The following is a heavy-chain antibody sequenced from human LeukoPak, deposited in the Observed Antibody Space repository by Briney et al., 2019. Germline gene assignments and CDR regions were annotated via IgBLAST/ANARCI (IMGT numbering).Heavy chain of an antibody. CDR1: GFTFSGYT. D-gene: IGHD3-10*02. V-gene: IGHV3-21*01. CDR2: ISSSSSYI. Sequence: PGGSLRLSCAASGFTFSGYTINWVRQAPGKGLEWVSSISSSSSYIYYADSVKGRFTISRHNAKNSLYLQMNSLRAEDTAVYYCAELGITMIGGVWGKGTTVTISS. CDR3: AELGITMIGGV. J-gene: IGHJ6*04.